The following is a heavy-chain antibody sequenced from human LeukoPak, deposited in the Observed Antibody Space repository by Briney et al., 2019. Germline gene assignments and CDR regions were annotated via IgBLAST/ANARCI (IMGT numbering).Heavy chain of an antibody. Sequence: GGSLRLSCAASGFTFSSYSMNWVRQAPGKGLEWVSYISSSSSTIYYADSVKGRFTISRDNAKNSLYLQMNSLRAEDTAVYYCARALRYFDWLSTSPEYNWLDPWGQGTLVTVSP. CDR1: GFTFSSYS. V-gene: IGHV3-48*01. CDR3: ARALRYFDWLSTSPEYNWLDP. D-gene: IGHD3-9*01. J-gene: IGHJ5*02. CDR2: ISSSSSTI.